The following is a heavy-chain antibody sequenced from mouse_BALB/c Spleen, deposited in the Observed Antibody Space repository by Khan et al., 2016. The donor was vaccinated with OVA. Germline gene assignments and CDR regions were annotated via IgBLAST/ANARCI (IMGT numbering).Heavy chain of an antibody. CDR1: GFTFSTYG. CDR3: TRLAYYYDSEGFAY. J-gene: IGHJ3*01. V-gene: IGHV5-6*01. CDR2: VSTGGSYT. Sequence: EVKVVESGGDLVKPGGSLKLSCAASGFTFSTYGMSWVRQAPDKRLEWVATVSTGGSYTYYPDSVKGRFPISRDNAKNTLYLQMSGLRSEDTAMFYCTRLAYYYDSEGFAYWGQGTLVTVSA. D-gene: IGHD1-1*01.